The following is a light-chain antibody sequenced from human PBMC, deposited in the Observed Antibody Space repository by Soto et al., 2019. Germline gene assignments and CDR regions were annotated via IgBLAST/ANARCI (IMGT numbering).Light chain of an antibody. CDR2: YDS. J-gene: IGLJ1*01. V-gene: IGLV3-21*04. CDR3: QVWHSSSDHYV. CDR1: NIGSKS. Sequence: SYELTQPPSVSVAPGKTARITCGGNNIGSKSVHWYQQKPGQAPVLVIYYDSDRPSGIPERFSGSNSGNTATLTISRVEARDEADYYCQVWHSSSDHYVFGTGTKLTVL.